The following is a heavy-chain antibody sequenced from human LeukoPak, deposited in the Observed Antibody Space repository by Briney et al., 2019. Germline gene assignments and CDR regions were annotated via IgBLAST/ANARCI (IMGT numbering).Heavy chain of an antibody. J-gene: IGHJ6*04. V-gene: IGHV4-39*01. CDR3: ARGPPYAPGVLDV. CDR2: IYYIGTT. D-gene: IGHD7-27*01. Sequence: SETLSLTCTVSGASISGSRYYWGWIRQPPGKGLEWIGNIYYIGTTYYNASLESRVTISLDTSKNQFSLKLPSVTAADTAVYFCARGPPYAPGVLDVWGKGTTVTISS. CDR1: GASISGSRYY.